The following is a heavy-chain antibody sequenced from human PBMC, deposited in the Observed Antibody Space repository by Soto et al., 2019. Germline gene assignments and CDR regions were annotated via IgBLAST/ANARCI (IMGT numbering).Heavy chain of an antibody. D-gene: IGHD3-10*01. CDR2: SFYSGIT. J-gene: IGHJ6*02. CDR3: ARWSGVGVAGMDV. Sequence: QVQLQESGPRLVKPLQTLSLTCTVSGDSINSGDYYWSWIRQPPGRGLEWVGYSFYSGITDYNPSLKSRMTISMDTSKNQFSLRLNSVTAADPPVYFCARWSGVGVAGMDVWGQGTSVSVSS. CDR1: GDSINSGDYY. V-gene: IGHV4-30-4*01.